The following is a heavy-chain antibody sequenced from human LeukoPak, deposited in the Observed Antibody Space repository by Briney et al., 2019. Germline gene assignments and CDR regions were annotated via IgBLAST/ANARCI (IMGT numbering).Heavy chain of an antibody. CDR1: GYTFTSYY. V-gene: IGHV1-3*03. D-gene: IGHD2-2*02. J-gene: IGHJ4*02. Sequence: GASVKVSCKASGYTFTSYYMHWVRQAPGQGLEWMGWINAGNGNTEYAQEFQGRVTITRDTSASTVYMELSSLSSEDMAVYYCTLYNYWGQGTLVTVS. CDR3: TLYNY. CDR2: INAGNGNT.